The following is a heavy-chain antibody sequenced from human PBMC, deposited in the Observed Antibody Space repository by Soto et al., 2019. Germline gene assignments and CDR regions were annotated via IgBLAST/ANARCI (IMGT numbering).Heavy chain of an antibody. CDR3: ANSVTYYDFWSGYYPVYFHY. CDR2: INHSGST. J-gene: IGHJ4*02. D-gene: IGHD3-3*01. CDR1: GGSFSGYY. V-gene: IGHV4-34*01. Sequence: QVQLQQWGAGLLKPSETLSLTCAVYGGSFSGYYWSWIRQPPGKGLEWIGEINHSGSTNYNPSLKSRVTISVDTSKNQFSLKLSSVTAADTAVYYCANSVTYYDFWSGYYPVYFHYWGQGTLVTVSS.